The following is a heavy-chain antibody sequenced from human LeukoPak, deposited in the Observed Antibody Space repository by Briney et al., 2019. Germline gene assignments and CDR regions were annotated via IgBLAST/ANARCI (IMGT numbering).Heavy chain of an antibody. CDR1: GGPISNYF. V-gene: IGHV4-59*01. CDR3: ATTQWELHGGFDY. D-gene: IGHD1-26*01. CDR2: IYYSETT. J-gene: IGHJ4*02. Sequence: SETLSLTCSVSGGPISNYFWSWIRQPPGKGLECIGFIYYSETTNYNPSFKSRVTISVDTSKNQFSLKLNSVTAADTAVYYCATTQWELHGGFDYWGQGNLVTVSS.